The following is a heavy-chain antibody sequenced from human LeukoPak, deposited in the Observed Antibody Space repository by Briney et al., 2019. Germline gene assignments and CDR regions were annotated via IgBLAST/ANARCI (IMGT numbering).Heavy chain of an antibody. CDR2: IYYTGTT. V-gene: IGHV4-31*03. CDR1: GGSLSNSGPY. D-gene: IGHD3-3*01. CDR3: ARDFWSGYGYFDS. J-gene: IGHJ4*02. Sequence: SETLSLTCTVSGGSLSNSGPYWTWIRQHPGKALGWIGYIYYTGTTYYNPSLKSRLTISIDTSKNQFSLKLTSVTAADTAVYYCARDFWSGYGYFDSWGQGTLVTVSS.